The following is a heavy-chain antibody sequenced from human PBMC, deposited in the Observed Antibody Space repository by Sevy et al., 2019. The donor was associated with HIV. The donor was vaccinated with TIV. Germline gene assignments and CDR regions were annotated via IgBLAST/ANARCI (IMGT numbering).Heavy chain of an antibody. CDR2: IWYDGSNK. Sequence: GGSLRLSCAASGFTFSSYGMHWVRQAPGKGLEWVAVIWYDGSNKYYADSVKGRFTISRDNSKNTLYLQMNSLRAEDTAVYYCARNFGELPILWYYGMDVWGQGTTVTVSS. J-gene: IGHJ6*02. D-gene: IGHD3-10*01. V-gene: IGHV3-33*01. CDR1: GFTFSSYG. CDR3: ARNFGELPILWYYGMDV.